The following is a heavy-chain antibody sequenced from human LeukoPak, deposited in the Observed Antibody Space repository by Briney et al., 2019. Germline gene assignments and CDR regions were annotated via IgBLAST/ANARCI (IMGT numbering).Heavy chain of an antibody. CDR2: ISSSSSYI. D-gene: IGHD4-23*01. V-gene: IGHV3-21*01. CDR3: ARDATVVTNDFDY. J-gene: IGHJ4*02. CDR1: GFTFSSYS. Sequence: PGGSLRLSCAASGFTFSSYSMNLVRQAPGKGLEWVSSISSSSSYIYYADSVKGRFTISRDNAKNSLYLQMNSLRAEDTAVYYCARDATVVTNDFDYWGQGTLVTVSS.